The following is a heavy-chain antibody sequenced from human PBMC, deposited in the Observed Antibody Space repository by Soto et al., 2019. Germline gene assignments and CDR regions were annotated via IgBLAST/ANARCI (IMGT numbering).Heavy chain of an antibody. V-gene: IGHV3-23*01. CDR2: ISGSGGST. D-gene: IGHD2-8*01. J-gene: IGHJ4*02. CDR3: AKGEDIVLMVYAPGYFDY. CDR1: GFTFSSYA. Sequence: EVQLLESGGGLVQPGGSLRLSCAASGFTFSSYAMSWVRQAPGKGLEWVSAISGSGGSTYYADSVKGRFTISRDNSKNTLYLQMNSLRAEDTAVYYCAKGEDIVLMVYAPGYFDYWGQGTLVTVSS.